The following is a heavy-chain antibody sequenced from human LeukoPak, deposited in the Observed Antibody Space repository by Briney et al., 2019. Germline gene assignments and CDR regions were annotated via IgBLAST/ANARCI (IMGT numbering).Heavy chain of an antibody. V-gene: IGHV4-34*01. CDR1: GGSLSYYY. J-gene: IGHJ4*02. Sequence: SETLSLTCAVHGGSLSYYYWSWIRQPPGKGLEWIGEINYSGSTNYNPSLKSRVTISVDTSKNQFSLNLNSVTAADTAVYYCVRGGGTEIDYWGQGTLVTVSS. CDR2: INYSGST. D-gene: IGHD1-1*01. CDR3: VRGGGTEIDY.